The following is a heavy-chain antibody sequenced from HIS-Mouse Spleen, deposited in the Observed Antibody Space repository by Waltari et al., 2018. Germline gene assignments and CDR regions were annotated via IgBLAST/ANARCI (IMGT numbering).Heavy chain of an antibody. Sequence: QLQLQESGPGLVKPSETLSLTCTVSGGSISSSSYYWGWIRQPPGKGLEWIGSIYYSGSTYYNPSLKSRVTISVDTSKNQFSLKLSSVTAADTAVYYCARVPTYYYDSSGYYYFDYWGQGTLVTVSS. J-gene: IGHJ4*02. D-gene: IGHD3-22*01. CDR1: GGSISSSSYY. CDR2: IYYSGST. V-gene: IGHV4-39*07. CDR3: ARVPTYYYDSSGYYYFDY.